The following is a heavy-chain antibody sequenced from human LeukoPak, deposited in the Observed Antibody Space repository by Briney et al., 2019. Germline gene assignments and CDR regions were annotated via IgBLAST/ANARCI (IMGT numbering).Heavy chain of an antibody. J-gene: IGHJ6*03. CDR3: AKGATRGSFGVVISLYYYMDV. Sequence: PGGSLRLSCAPSGSTFSTYAMSWVRQAPGKGLEWVSAIIGRGGKTYYADSVKGRFTISRDNSKNTLYLQMNSLRAEDTAVFYCAKGATRGSFGVVISLYYYMDVWGKGTTVTVSS. D-gene: IGHD3-3*01. CDR2: IIGRGGKT. V-gene: IGHV3-23*01. CDR1: GSTFSTYA.